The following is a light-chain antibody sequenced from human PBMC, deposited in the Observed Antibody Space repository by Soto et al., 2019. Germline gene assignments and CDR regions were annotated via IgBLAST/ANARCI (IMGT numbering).Light chain of an antibody. CDR3: HQYGYSPNT. V-gene: IGKV3-20*01. J-gene: IGKJ2*01. CDR2: GAS. CDR1: RSINSRY. Sequence: EIVLTQSPGTLSLSPGERATLSCRASRSINSRYLAWYQQKPGQAPRLLIYGASSRATGIPARFSGSGSGTDFTLTISRLEPEDFAVYHCHQYGYSPNTFGQGTKLEIK.